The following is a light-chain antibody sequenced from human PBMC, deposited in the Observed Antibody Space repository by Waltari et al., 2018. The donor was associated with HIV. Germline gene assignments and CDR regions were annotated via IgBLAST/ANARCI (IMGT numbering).Light chain of an antibody. Sequence: EVMLTQSPATLSVSPAETVTLSCRASQSVGASLAWYQHRPGQSPRRLVYGAYTTAPGVPARFRGRGFGTDFTLTISNLQSGDFAVYFCQQYSTWPLYTFGQGTKLEI. J-gene: IGKJ2*01. CDR2: GAY. V-gene: IGKV3-15*01. CDR3: QQYSTWPLYT. CDR1: QSVGAS.